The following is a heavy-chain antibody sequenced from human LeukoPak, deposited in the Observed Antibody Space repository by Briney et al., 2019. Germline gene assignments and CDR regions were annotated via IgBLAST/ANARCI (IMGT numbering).Heavy chain of an antibody. J-gene: IGHJ6*03. Sequence: SGGSLRLSCVASGFTFSSYEMNWVRQAPGKGLEWVAYISTSGSDIYYADSVKGRFAISRDNAKNSLYLQMNSLSAEDTATYYCAREGTGRYYYYYYMDVWGKGTTVTISS. CDR2: ISTSGSDI. V-gene: IGHV3-48*03. CDR3: AREGTGRYYYYYYMDV. D-gene: IGHD1-1*01. CDR1: GFTFSSYE.